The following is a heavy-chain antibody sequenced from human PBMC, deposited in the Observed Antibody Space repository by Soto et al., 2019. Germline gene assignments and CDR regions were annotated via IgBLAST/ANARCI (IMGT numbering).Heavy chain of an antibody. J-gene: IGHJ3*02. CDR1: GFTFSNAW. CDR2: IKSKTDGGTT. V-gene: IGHV3-15*07. CDR3: TTDLVPALYGDHPYFDI. D-gene: IGHD4-17*01. Sequence: EVQLVESGGGLVKPGGSLRLSCAASGFTFSNAWMNWVRQAPGKGLEWVGRIKSKTDGGTTDYAAPVKGRFTISRDDSKNTLYLQMNSLKTEDTAVYYCTTDLVPALYGDHPYFDIWGQGTMVTVSS.